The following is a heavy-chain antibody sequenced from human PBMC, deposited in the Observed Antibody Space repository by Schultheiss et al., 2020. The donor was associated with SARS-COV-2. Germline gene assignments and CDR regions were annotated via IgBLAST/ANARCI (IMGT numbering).Heavy chain of an antibody. V-gene: IGHV1-2*02. CDR2: IIPNSGGT. CDR1: GGTFSSYA. Sequence: ASVKVSCKASGGTFSSYAISWVRQAPGQGLEWMGWIIPNSGGTNYAQKFQGRVTMTRDTSISTAYMELSRLRSDDTAVYYCARTPSHYFDYWGQGTLVTVSS. J-gene: IGHJ4*02. D-gene: IGHD2-15*01. CDR3: ARTPSHYFDY.